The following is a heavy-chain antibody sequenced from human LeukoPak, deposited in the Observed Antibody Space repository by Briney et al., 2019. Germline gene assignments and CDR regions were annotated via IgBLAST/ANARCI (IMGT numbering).Heavy chain of an antibody. CDR1: VYTFTSYD. J-gene: IGHJ4*02. CDR3: ARVHSQWLVLNY. V-gene: IGHV1-8*01. CDR2: MNPNSGNT. Sequence: GASVKVSCKASVYTFTSYDINWVRQATGQGLEWMGWMNPNSGNTGYAQKFQGRVTMTRNTSISTAYMELSSLRSEDTAVYYCARVHSQWLVLNYWGQGTLVTVSS. D-gene: IGHD6-19*01.